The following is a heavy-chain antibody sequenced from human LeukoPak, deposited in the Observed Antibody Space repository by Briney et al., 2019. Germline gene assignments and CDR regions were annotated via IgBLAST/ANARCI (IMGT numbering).Heavy chain of an antibody. CDR1: GGTFSSYA. CDR3: ARDRYYYDSSGFRAED. Sequence: SVKVSCKASGGTFSSYAISWVRQAPGQGLEWMGGIIPIFGTANYAQKFRGRVTITTDESTSTAYMELSSLRSEDTAVYYCARDRYYYDSSGFRAEDWGQGTLVTVSS. V-gene: IGHV1-69*05. D-gene: IGHD3-22*01. CDR2: IIPIFGTA. J-gene: IGHJ4*02.